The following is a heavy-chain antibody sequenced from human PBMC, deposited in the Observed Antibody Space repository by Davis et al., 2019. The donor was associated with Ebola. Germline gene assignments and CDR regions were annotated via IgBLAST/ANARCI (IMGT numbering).Heavy chain of an antibody. J-gene: IGHJ4*02. CDR3: ARLYSSSWYKMVGFDY. D-gene: IGHD6-13*01. CDR1: GGSISSGSYY. Sequence: PSETLSLTCTVSGGSISSGSYYWSWIRQPAGKGLEWIGHIYTSGSTNYNPSLKSRVTIPVDTSKNQFSLKLSSVTAADTAVYYCARLYSSSWYKMVGFDYWGQGTLVTVSS. V-gene: IGHV4-61*09. CDR2: IYTSGST.